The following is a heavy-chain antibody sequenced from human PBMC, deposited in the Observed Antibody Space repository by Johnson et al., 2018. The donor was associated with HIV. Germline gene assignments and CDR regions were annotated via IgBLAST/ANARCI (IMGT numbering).Heavy chain of an antibody. CDR3: AREGGGAGSGSYALGAFDI. D-gene: IGHD1-26*01. Sequence: VQLVESGGGVVRRGGSLRLSCAASGFTFSSYAMHWVRQAPGKGLEYVSAISSNGGSTYYANSVKGRFTISRDNSKNTLYLQMGSLRNEDMAVYYCAREGGGAGSGSYALGAFDIWGQGTMVTVSS. CDR2: ISSNGGST. CDR1: GFTFSSYA. V-gene: IGHV3-64*01. J-gene: IGHJ3*02.